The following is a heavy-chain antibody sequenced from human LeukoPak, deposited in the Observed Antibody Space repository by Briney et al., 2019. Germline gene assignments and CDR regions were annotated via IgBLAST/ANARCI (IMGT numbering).Heavy chain of an antibody. CDR3: ARGYCSGGSCDEAGTTPRYYFDY. CDR2: INPSGGST. Sequence: ASVKVSCKASGYTFTGYYMHWVRQAPGQGLEWMGIINPSGGSTSYAQKFQGRVTMTRDTSTSTVYMELSSLRSEDTAVYYCARGYCSGGSCDEAGTTPRYYFDYWGQGTLVTVSS. V-gene: IGHV1-46*01. D-gene: IGHD2-15*01. J-gene: IGHJ4*02. CDR1: GYTFTGYY.